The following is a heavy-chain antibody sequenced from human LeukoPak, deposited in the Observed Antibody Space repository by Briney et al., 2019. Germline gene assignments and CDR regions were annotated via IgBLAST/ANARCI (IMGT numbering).Heavy chain of an antibody. D-gene: IGHD5-24*01. CDR3: ARDVRDGYFDY. J-gene: IGHJ4*02. CDR1: GFSVSTNY. CDR2: ISSSSSYI. Sequence: PGGSLRLSCAASGFSVSTNYVSWVRQAPGKGLEWVSSISSSSSYIYYADSVKGRFTISRDNAKNSLYLQMNSLRAEDTAVYYCARDVRDGYFDYWGQGTLVTVSS. V-gene: IGHV3-21*01.